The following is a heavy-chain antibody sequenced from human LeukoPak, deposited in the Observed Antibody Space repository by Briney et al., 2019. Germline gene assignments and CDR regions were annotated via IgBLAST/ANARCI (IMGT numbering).Heavy chain of an antibody. V-gene: IGHV3-23*01. CDR2: ISGSGGST. Sequence: GGSLRLSCAASGFTFSSYAMSWVRQAPGKGLEWVSAISGSGGSTYYADSVKGRFTISRDNSKNTLNLQMNSLRAEDTAVYYCAKWGLGYCSSTSCYEVDYWGQGTLVTVSS. J-gene: IGHJ4*02. D-gene: IGHD2-2*01. CDR1: GFTFSSYA. CDR3: AKWGLGYCSSTSCYEVDY.